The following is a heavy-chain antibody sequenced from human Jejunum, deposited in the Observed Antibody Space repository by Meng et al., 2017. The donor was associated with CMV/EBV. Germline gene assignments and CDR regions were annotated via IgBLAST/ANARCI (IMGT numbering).Heavy chain of an antibody. V-gene: IGHV4-61*01. CDR1: GSVQSDSYY. CDR2: IHYGGST. J-gene: IGHJ5*02. D-gene: IGHD4-11*01. CDR3: ARDLMTTITTGWFDP. Sequence: GSVQSDSYYWSWIRQPPGKALEWIGYIHYGGSTNYNPSLKSRVTISVDTSKNRFSLRLTSVTAADTAVYYCARDLMTTITTGWFDPWGQGTLVTVSS.